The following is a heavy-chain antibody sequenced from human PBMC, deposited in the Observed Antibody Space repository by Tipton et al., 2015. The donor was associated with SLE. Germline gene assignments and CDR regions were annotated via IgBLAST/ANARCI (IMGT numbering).Heavy chain of an antibody. Sequence: SLRLSCTASGFTFSHYAMNWVRQAPGKGLEWISYISSRSSTIYYSDSVKGRFTISRDNAKNALYLQMNSLRGEDTAVYYCARDFEIKEGLNAFDVWGQGTMVTVSS. CDR1: GFTFSHYA. CDR2: ISSRSSTI. V-gene: IGHV3-48*01. CDR3: ARDFEIKEGLNAFDV. D-gene: IGHD3/OR15-3a*01. J-gene: IGHJ3*01.